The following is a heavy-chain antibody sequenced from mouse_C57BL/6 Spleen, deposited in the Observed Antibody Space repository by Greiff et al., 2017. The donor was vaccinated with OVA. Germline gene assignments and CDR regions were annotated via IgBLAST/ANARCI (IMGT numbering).Heavy chain of an antibody. CDR2: IDPENGDT. CDR1: GFNIKDDY. CDR3: TTLVGYYSNYDAMDY. V-gene: IGHV14-4*01. Sequence: EVKLMESGAELVRPGASVKLSCTASGFNIKDDYMHWVKQRPEQGLEWIGWIDPENGDTEYASKFQGKATITADTSSNTAYLQLSSLTSEDTAVYYCTTLVGYYSNYDAMDYWGQGTSVTVSS. D-gene: IGHD2-5*01. J-gene: IGHJ4*01.